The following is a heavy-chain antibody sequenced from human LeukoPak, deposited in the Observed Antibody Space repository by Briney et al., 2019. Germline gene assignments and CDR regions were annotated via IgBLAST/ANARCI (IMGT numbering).Heavy chain of an antibody. CDR3: AKGGPYTCGYSNWFDP. CDR2: ISGGGNSA. V-gene: IGHV3-23*01. CDR1: GITFSSYA. D-gene: IGHD3-22*01. Sequence: GGSLRLSCAASGITFSSYAMSWVRQAPGKGQEWVSGISGGGNSAYYADSVKGRFTISRDNSKNTLSLQMNSLRAEDTAVYYCAKGGPYTCGYSNWFDPWGQGTLVTVSS. J-gene: IGHJ5*02.